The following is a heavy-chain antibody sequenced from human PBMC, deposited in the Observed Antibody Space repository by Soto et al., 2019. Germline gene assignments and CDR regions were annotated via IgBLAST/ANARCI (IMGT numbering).Heavy chain of an antibody. CDR3: ARMTTYYYYGTDV. CDR2: IYYSWST. D-gene: IGHD4-17*01. CDR1: VGSISSSSYY. V-gene: IGHV4-39*01. Sequence: PSETLSLTCTVSVGSISSSSYYWGWICQPPGKGLEWIGSIYYSWSTYYNPSLKSRVTISVDTSKNQFSLKLSSVTAADTAVYYCARMTTYYYYGTDVWGQGTKVTVSS. J-gene: IGHJ6*02.